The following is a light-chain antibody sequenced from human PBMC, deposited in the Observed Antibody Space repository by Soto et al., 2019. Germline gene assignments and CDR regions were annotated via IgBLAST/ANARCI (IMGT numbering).Light chain of an antibody. V-gene: IGLV2-8*01. CDR3: SSYAGSNNRV. CDR2: EVS. Sequence: QSALTQPPSASGSPGQSVTISCTGTSSDVGGDNDVSWYQQHPGKAPKLMIYEVSKRPSGVPDRFSGSKSGNTASLTVSGLQAEDEADYYCSSYAGSNNRVFGGGTKLTVL. CDR1: SSDVGGDND. J-gene: IGLJ3*02.